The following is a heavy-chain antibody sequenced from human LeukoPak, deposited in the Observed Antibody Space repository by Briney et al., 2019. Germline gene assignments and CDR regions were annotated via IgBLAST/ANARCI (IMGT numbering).Heavy chain of an antibody. Sequence: ASVKVSCKASRYIFTSYYIHWVRQAPGQGLEWMGWINPNNGGIKYAQKFQDRVTMTSDTSISTAYMELSRLRFDDTAMYYCVRDRGSSWFADYWGQGTLVTVSS. J-gene: IGHJ4*02. V-gene: IGHV1-2*02. CDR1: RYIFTSYY. CDR2: INPNNGGI. D-gene: IGHD6-13*01. CDR3: VRDRGSSWFADY.